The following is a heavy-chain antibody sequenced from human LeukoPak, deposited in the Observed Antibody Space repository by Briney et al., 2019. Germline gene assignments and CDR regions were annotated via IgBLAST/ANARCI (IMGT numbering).Heavy chain of an antibody. CDR1: GFTFSNAW. V-gene: IGHV3-15*01. CDR3: TSRRRGQSYGLASR. CDR2: IKSKTDGGTT. J-gene: IGHJ4*02. D-gene: IGHD5-18*01. Sequence: PGGSLRLSCAASGFTFSNAWMSWVRQAPGKGLEWVGRIKSKTDGGTTDYAAPVKGRFTISRDDSKNTLYLQMNSLKTEDTAVYYCTSRRRGQSYGLASRWGQGTLVTVSS.